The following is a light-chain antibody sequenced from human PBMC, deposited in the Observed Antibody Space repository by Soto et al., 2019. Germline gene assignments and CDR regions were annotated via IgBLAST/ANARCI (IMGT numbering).Light chain of an antibody. Sequence: EKVMTQSPAALSVSPGERATLSCRASQSVNSNLAWYQRKPGQAPRLLLYGASTRATGIPARFSGSASGTEFTLTISSLQSEDSAVYYCQQYNDWPLTFGGGTQVEIK. V-gene: IGKV3-15*01. CDR1: QSVNSN. CDR3: QQYNDWPLT. J-gene: IGKJ4*01. CDR2: GAS.